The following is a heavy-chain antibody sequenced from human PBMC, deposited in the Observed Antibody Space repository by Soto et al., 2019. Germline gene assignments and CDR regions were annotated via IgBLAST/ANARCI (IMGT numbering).Heavy chain of an antibody. V-gene: IGHV3-74*01. CDR2: INPDGSST. CDR3: ARVSVSSYHFDY. J-gene: IGHJ4*02. D-gene: IGHD6-6*01. Sequence: SLRLSCAASGFTFSSYWMHLVRQAPGKGLVWVSRINPDGSSTSYADSVKGRFTISRDNAKSTLYLQMNSLRAEDTAVYYCARVSVSSYHFDYWGQGTLVTVSS. CDR1: GFTFSSYW.